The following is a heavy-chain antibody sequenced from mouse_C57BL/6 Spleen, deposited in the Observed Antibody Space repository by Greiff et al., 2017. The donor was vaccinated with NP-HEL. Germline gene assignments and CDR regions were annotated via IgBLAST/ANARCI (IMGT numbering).Heavy chain of an antibody. CDR1: GYTFTDYY. CDR2: INPNNGGT. V-gene: IGHV1-26*01. J-gene: IGHJ4*01. Sequence: EVQLQQSGPELVKPGASVKISCKASGYTFTDYYMNWVKQSHGKSLEWIGDINPNNGGTSYNQKFKGKATLTVDKSSSTAYMELRSLPSEDSAVYYCARPGRDYAMDYWGQGTSVTVSS. CDR3: ARPGRDYAMDY.